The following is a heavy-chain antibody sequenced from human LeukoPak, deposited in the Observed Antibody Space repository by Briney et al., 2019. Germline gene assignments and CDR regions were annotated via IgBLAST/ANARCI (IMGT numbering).Heavy chain of an antibody. D-gene: IGHD6-19*01. Sequence: GGSLRLSCAASGFTFSTYWMHWVRQAPGKGLVWVSLINSGGDDTRYADSVKGRFTISRDNAKNTLYLQMNSLRAEDTAVYYCARRIGYSSGHSAVYYFDYWGQGTLVTVSS. CDR1: GFTFSTYW. CDR2: INSGGDDT. CDR3: ARRIGYSSGHSAVYYFDY. J-gene: IGHJ4*02. V-gene: IGHV3-74*01.